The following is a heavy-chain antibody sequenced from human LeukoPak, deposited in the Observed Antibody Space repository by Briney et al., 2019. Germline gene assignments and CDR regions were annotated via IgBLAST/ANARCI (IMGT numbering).Heavy chain of an antibody. V-gene: IGHV3-64D*09. J-gene: IGHJ4*02. CDR3: VKGYYDILTGYYVEVLDY. CDR2: ISSNGDTT. Sequence: PGGSLRLSCSASGFTFSTYTMYWVRQAPGRGLEYVSAISSNGDTTNYADSVKGRFTIFRDNSKNTLYLQMSSLRAEDTAVYYCVKGYYDILTGYYVEVLDYWGQGTLVTVSS. CDR1: GFTFSTYT. D-gene: IGHD3-9*01.